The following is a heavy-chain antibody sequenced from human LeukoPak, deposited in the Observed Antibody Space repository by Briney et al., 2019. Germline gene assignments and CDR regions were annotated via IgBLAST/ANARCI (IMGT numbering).Heavy chain of an antibody. CDR1: GFTFSSYG. V-gene: IGHV3-30*18. CDR3: AKEGGYYGSGSYLAGFYYYYYMDV. Sequence: GGSLRLSCAASGFTFSSYGMHWVRQAPGKGLEWVAVISYDGSNKYYADSVKGRFTISRDNSKNTLYLQMNSLRAEDTAVYYCAKEGGYYGSGSYLAGFYYYYYMDVWGKGTAVTVSS. J-gene: IGHJ6*03. CDR2: ISYDGSNK. D-gene: IGHD3-10*01.